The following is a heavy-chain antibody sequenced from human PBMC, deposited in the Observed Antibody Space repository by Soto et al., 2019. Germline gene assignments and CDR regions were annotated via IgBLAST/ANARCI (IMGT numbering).Heavy chain of an antibody. J-gene: IGHJ4*02. V-gene: IGHV4-4*02. CDR2: IYHSGAT. D-gene: IGHD2-15*01. Sequence: QVQLQESGPGLVKPSGTLSLTCAVSGASISSTNWWGGARQSPGEGREWIGEIYHSGATNYNPSLKSQVIISIDTSKNHLSLRLDSVSAAITAVYFCASHIAVPTTPGFDYWGQGTLVTVSS. CDR3: ASHIAVPTTPGFDY. CDR1: GASISSTNW.